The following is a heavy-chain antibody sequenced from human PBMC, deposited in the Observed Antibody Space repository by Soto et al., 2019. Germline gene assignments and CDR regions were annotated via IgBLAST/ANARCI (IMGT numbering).Heavy chain of an antibody. CDR3: ARTTHIVVVVAATENYYYYMDV. D-gene: IGHD2-15*01. V-gene: IGHV3-7*01. J-gene: IGHJ6*03. CDR2: IKQDGSEK. Sequence: GGSLRLSCAASGFTFSSYWMSWVRQAPGKGLEWVANIKQDGSEKYYVDSVKGRFTISRDNAKNSLYLRMNSLRAEDTAVYYCARTTHIVVVVAATENYYYYMDVWGKGTTVTVSS. CDR1: GFTFSSYW.